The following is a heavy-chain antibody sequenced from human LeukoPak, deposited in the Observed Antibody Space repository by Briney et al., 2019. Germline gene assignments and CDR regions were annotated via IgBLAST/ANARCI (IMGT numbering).Heavy chain of an antibody. J-gene: IGHJ4*02. Sequence: SETLSLTCTVSGGSISSYYWSWIRQPPGKGLEWIGYIYYSGSTNYNPSLKSRVTISVDTSKNQFSLKLSSVTAADTAVYYCARTAELTYYDILTGYYCYFDYWGQGTLVTVSS. CDR1: GGSISSYY. D-gene: IGHD3-9*01. CDR2: IYYSGST. V-gene: IGHV4-59*12. CDR3: ARTAELTYYDILTGYYCYFDY.